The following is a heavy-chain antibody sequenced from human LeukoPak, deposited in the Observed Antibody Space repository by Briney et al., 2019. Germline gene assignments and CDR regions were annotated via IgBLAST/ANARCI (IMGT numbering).Heavy chain of an antibody. V-gene: IGHV4-34*01. Sequence: PSETLSLTCAVYGGSLSHHYWSWIRQPPGKGLEWIGEINHSGSTNYNPSLKSRVSISVDTSKNQFSLRLTSVTAADTAVYYCAPNDALDLWGQGTMVTVSS. J-gene: IGHJ3*01. CDR2: INHSGST. CDR3: APNDALDL. CDR1: GGSLSHHY.